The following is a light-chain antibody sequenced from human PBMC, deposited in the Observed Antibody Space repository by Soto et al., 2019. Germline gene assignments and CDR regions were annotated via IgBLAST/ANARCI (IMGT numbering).Light chain of an antibody. J-gene: IGKJ1*01. CDR1: QSVSSNY. V-gene: IGKV3-20*01. CDR2: GAS. Sequence: ETVLTQSPGTLSLSPGERATLSCRASQSVSSNYLAWYQHIPGHAPRLLIDGASTRATVTADMFSGSGSGTDFTLTISRMEPEDFAVYYCQQFDRTLPSWTFGQGTKVE. CDR3: QQFDRTLPSWT.